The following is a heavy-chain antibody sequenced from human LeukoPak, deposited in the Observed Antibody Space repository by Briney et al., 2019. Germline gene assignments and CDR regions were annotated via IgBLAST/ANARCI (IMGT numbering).Heavy chain of an antibody. CDR2: INSDGSST. CDR1: GFTFSSYW. CDR3: AREGTGDAFDI. V-gene: IGHV3-74*01. D-gene: IGHD3/OR15-3a*01. J-gene: IGHJ3*02. Sequence: PGGSLRLSCAASGFTFSSYWMHWVRQAPGKGLVWVSRINSDGSSTSYADSVKGRFTISRDNAKNTLYLQMNSLRAEDTAVYYCAREGTGDAFDIWGQGTMVTVSS.